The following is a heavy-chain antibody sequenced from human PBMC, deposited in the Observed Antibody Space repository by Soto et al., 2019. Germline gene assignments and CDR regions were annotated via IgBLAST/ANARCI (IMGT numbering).Heavy chain of an antibody. D-gene: IGHD4-4*01. Sequence: QITLKESGPTLVKSTQTLTLTCTFSGFSLSTSGVGVGWIRQPPGKALEWLALIYWDDDKRYSPSLKSRLTITKDTSKNQVVLTMTNMDPVDTATYYCAHKPQPSNRAFYSNSYFDYWGQGTLVTVSS. CDR3: AHKPQPSNRAFYSNSYFDY. CDR2: IYWDDDK. J-gene: IGHJ4*02. CDR1: GFSLSTSGVG. V-gene: IGHV2-5*02.